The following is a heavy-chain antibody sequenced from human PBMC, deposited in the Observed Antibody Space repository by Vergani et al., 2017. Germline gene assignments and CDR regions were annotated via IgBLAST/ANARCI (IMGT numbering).Heavy chain of an antibody. CDR3: ARHSTVEWLVKLGWIVP. CDR2: IYYSGST. Sequence: QLQLQESGPGLVKPSATLSLTCSVSGTSIRSSNYYWGWIRQPPGKGLEWIGSIYYSGSTYYTPSLKSRVTISVDTSKYQFSLTLSSVTAADAAVYFCARHSTVEWLVKLGWIVPWGQGIMVTVSS. D-gene: IGHD6-19*01. V-gene: IGHV4-39*01. CDR1: GTSIRSSNYY. J-gene: IGHJ5*02.